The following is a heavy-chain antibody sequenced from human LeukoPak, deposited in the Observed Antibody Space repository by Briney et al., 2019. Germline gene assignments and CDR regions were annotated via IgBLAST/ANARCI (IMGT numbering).Heavy chain of an antibody. D-gene: IGHD3-10*01. CDR1: GFTFSSYE. V-gene: IGHV3-48*03. CDR3: GGGGFGEAYYYYYYMDV. CDR2: ISSSGSTI. J-gene: IGHJ6*03. Sequence: GGSLRLSCADSGFTFSSYEMNRVRQAPGKGLEWVSYISSSGSTIYYADSVKGRFTISRDNSKNTLYLQINSLRAEDTAVYYCGGGGFGEAYYYYYYMDVWGKGTTVTVSS.